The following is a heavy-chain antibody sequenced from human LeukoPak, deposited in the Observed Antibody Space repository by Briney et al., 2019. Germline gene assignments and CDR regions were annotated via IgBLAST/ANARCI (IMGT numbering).Heavy chain of an antibody. CDR2: ISTRSTYI. Sequence: GGSLRLSCAASGCTFSNYNMNWVRQAPGKGLEWVSCISTRSTYIYYADSVKGRFTISRDNAKNSLYLQMNSLRADDTAVYYCAREEEWYASGTYYKGFDSWGQGTLVTVSS. CDR1: GCTFSNYN. D-gene: IGHD3-10*01. J-gene: IGHJ4*02. V-gene: IGHV3-21*01. CDR3: AREEEWYASGTYYKGFDS.